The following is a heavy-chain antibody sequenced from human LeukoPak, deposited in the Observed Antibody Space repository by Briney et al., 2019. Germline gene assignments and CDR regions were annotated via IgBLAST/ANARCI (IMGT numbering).Heavy chain of an antibody. CDR3: ARHRLGWELPPDY. CDR2: IYYSGST. V-gene: IGHV4-61*01. Sequence: PSETLSLTCTVSGGSVSSGSYYWSWIRQPPGKGLEWIGYIYYSGSTNYNPSLKSRVTISVGTSKNQFSLKLSSVTAADTAVYYCARHRLGWELPPDYWGQGTLVTVSS. CDR1: GGSVSSGSYY. J-gene: IGHJ4*02. D-gene: IGHD4-23*01.